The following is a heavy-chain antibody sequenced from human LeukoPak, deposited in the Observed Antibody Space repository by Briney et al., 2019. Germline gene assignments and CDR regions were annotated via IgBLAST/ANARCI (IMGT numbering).Heavy chain of an antibody. CDR3: ARAQYDFWSGSYSWFDP. Sequence: GGSLRLSCAASGFTFSSYAKHWVRQAPGKGLEWVAVISYDGSNKYYADSVKGRFTISGDNSKNTLYLQMNSLRAEDTAVYYCARAQYDFWSGSYSWFDPWGQGTLVTVSS. V-gene: IGHV3-30*01. CDR2: ISYDGSNK. D-gene: IGHD3-3*01. CDR1: GFTFSSYA. J-gene: IGHJ5*02.